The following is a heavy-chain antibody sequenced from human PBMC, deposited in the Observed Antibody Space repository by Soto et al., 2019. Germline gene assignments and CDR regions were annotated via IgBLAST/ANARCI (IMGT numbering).Heavy chain of an antibody. CDR1: GGSFSGYY. CDR3: ARVYCSSTSCYAGFAWVDP. CDR2: LNHSGST. Sequence: QVQLQQWGAGLLKPSETLYLTCAVYGGSFSGYYWSWIRPPPGKGLEWIGELNHSGSTHYNPSRKSRVTISVDTSKNQFSLKLSSVTAADTAVYYCARVYCSSTSCYAGFAWVDPCGQGTLVTVSS. D-gene: IGHD2-2*01. V-gene: IGHV4-34*01. J-gene: IGHJ5*02.